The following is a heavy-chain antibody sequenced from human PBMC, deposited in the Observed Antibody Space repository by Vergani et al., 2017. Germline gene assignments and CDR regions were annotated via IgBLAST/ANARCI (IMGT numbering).Heavy chain of an antibody. J-gene: IGHJ4*02. CDR3: AREMGSSIIDY. V-gene: IGHV3-30*04. D-gene: IGHD6-13*01. CDR2: ISDDGSNK. Sequence: QVQLVESGGGVVQPGRSLRLSCAASGFTFSNYAMHWVRQAPGKGLEWVAFISDDGSNKYYADSVKGRFTISRDNSKSTLYLQMNSLRVEDTAVYYCAREMGSSIIDYWGQGTLVTVSS. CDR1: GFTFSNYA.